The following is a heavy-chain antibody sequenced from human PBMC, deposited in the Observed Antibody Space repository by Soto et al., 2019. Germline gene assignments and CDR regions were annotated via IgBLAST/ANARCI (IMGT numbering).Heavy chain of an antibody. Sequence: RGESLKITCKGSGYSFTSYWIGWVRQMPGKGLEWMGIIYPGDSDTRYSPSFQGQVTISADKSISTAYLQWSSLKASDTAMYYCARTQDYYYYGMDVWGQGTTVIVSS. CDR2: IYPGDSDT. V-gene: IGHV5-51*01. CDR3: ARTQDYYYYGMDV. J-gene: IGHJ6*02. CDR1: GYSFTSYW.